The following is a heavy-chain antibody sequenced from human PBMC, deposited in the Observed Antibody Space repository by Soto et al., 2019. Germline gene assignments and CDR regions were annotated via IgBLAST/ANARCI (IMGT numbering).Heavy chain of an antibody. CDR2: IVPLFRTT. J-gene: IGHJ4*02. CDR1: GGTFSSYG. D-gene: IGHD2-15*01. Sequence: QVQLVQSGAEVKKPGSSVKVSCKASGGTFSSYGITWVRQAPGQGLAWMGGIVPLFRTTNYAQSFQGRVTISADKYTNTAYMELSSLRSDDTAVYYCARDHGPGSEGRWFGYWGQGTLLTVSS. CDR3: ARDHGPGSEGRWFGY. V-gene: IGHV1-69*06.